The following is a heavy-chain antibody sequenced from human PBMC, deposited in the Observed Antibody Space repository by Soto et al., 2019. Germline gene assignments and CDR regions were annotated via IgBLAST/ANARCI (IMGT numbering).Heavy chain of an antibody. CDR1: GFTFSSYW. V-gene: IGHV3-74*01. Sequence: EVQLVESGGGLVQPGGSLRLSCEVSGFTFSSYWMHWVRQVPGKGLVWVSRTNEDGTTTNYADSVRGRFTISRDNAKNTLYLERNGRRGDDTVVYYCTRDMGGRGGYWGQGTLVTVSS. J-gene: IGHJ4*02. CDR2: TNEDGTTT. CDR3: TRDMGGRGGY. D-gene: IGHD3-16*01.